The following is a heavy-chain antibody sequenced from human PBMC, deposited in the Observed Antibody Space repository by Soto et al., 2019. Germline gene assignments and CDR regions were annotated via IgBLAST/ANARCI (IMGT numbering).Heavy chain of an antibody. V-gene: IGHV3-30*18. D-gene: IGHD6-13*01. CDR3: PKETTGYSSSWYGDDYYYYYMDV. J-gene: IGHJ6*03. CDR1: GFIFSSYG. CDR2: ISYDGSNK. Sequence: QVQLVESGGGVVQPGRSLRLSCAASGFIFSSYGMHWVRQAPGKGLEWVAVISYDGSNKYYADSVKGRFTISRDNSKNTLYLQMNSLRAEDTAVYDCPKETTGYSSSWYGDDYYYYYMDVWGKGTTVTVSS.